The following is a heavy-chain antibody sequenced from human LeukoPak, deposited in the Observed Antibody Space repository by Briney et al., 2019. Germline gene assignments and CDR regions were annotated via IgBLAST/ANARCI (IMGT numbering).Heavy chain of an antibody. J-gene: IGHJ4*02. CDR3: ARDLKASSGWYHWY. Sequence: GSLRLSCAASGFTVSSNYMSWVRQAPGKGLEWVSVIISGGTTSYAGSVRGRFAISRDNSKNTLYLQMNSLRAEDTAVYYCARDLKASSGWYHWYWGQGTLVTVSS. CDR2: IISGGTT. V-gene: IGHV3-66*01. D-gene: IGHD6-19*01. CDR1: GFTVSSNY.